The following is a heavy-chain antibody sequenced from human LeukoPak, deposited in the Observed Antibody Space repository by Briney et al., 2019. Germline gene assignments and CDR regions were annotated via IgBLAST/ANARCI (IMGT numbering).Heavy chain of an antibody. D-gene: IGHD3-3*01. Sequence: GGSLRLSCAASGFTFSSYAMSWVRQAPGKGLEWVSAISGSGGSTYYADSVKGRFTISRDNSKDTLYLQMNSLKTEDTAVYYCTRDNFGSYDYWGQGTRVTVSP. CDR1: GFTFSSYA. J-gene: IGHJ4*02. CDR2: ISGSGGST. V-gene: IGHV3-23*01. CDR3: TRDNFGSYDY.